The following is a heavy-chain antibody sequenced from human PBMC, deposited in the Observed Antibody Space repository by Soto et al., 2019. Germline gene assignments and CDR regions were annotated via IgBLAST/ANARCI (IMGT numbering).Heavy chain of an antibody. CDR1: GDSFSNYY. Sequence: EPLSLTCTVSGDSFSNYYWSWIRQPAGKGLEWIGRIYPSGTTNYNPSLKSRLTMSRDTSKNQFSLTLRSVTAADTAVYFCARDDFGSAGMDVWGQGTTVTVSS. D-gene: IGHD3-10*01. J-gene: IGHJ6*02. V-gene: IGHV4-4*07. CDR2: IYPSGTT. CDR3: ARDDFGSAGMDV.